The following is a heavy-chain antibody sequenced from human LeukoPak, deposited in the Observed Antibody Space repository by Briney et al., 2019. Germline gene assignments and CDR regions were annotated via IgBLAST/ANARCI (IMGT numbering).Heavy chain of an antibody. V-gene: IGHV4-31*03. Sequence: SETLSLTCTVSGGSIISWGYYWSWIRQHPGKGLEWIGYIYYSGSTYYNPSLKSRITISLDTSKNQFSLKLSSVTAADTAVYYCARGRRDGYNFDYWGQGTLATVSS. D-gene: IGHD5-24*01. CDR1: GGSIISWGYY. CDR2: IYYSGST. CDR3: ARGRRDGYNFDY. J-gene: IGHJ4*02.